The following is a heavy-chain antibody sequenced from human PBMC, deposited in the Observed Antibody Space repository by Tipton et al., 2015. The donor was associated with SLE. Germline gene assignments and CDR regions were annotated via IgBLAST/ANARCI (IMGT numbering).Heavy chain of an antibody. J-gene: IGHJ6*02. CDR3: ARDGIATLEVAGENGMDV. V-gene: IGHV4-39*07. D-gene: IGHD6-19*01. CDR2: IYYSGNT. Sequence: TLSLTCTVSNASISSSSYYWGWIRQPPGKGLEWIGSIYYSGNTYYNPSLKSRVTISVDTSKNQFSLNLSSVTAADTAVYYCARDGIATLEVAGENGMDVWGQGTTVTVSS. CDR1: NASISSSSYY.